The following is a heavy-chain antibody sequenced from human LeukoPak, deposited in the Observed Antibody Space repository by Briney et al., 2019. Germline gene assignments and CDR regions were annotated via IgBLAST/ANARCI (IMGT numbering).Heavy chain of an antibody. J-gene: IGHJ4*02. Sequence: PGGSLRLSSAASGFTFSSYWMHWVRQAPGKGLVWVSRINSDGSSTSYADSVKGRFTISRDNAKNTLYLQMNSLRAEDTAVYYCARGAWLADPDFDYWGQGTLVTVSS. CDR1: GFTFSSYW. V-gene: IGHV3-74*01. CDR2: INSDGSST. D-gene: IGHD5-12*01. CDR3: ARGAWLADPDFDY.